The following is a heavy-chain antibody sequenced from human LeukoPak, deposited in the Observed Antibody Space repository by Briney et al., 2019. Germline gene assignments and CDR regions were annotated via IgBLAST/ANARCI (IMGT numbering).Heavy chain of an antibody. D-gene: IGHD2-15*01. V-gene: IGHV3-23*01. CDR1: GFIFSDYA. Sequence: LPGGSLRLSCSASGFIFSDYAMSWVRQAPGKGLAWVASISGRAIQTQYAESIKGRFFISKDNSKNTLSLQMNSLKVEDTAVYYCAKDRNSGGSPHFDFWGQGVLVTVSS. J-gene: IGHJ4*02. CDR3: AKDRNSGGSPHFDF. CDR2: ISGRAIQT.